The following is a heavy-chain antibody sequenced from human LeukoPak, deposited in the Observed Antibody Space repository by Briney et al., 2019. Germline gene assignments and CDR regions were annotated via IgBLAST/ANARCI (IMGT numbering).Heavy chain of an antibody. V-gene: IGHV3-30-3*01. CDR1: GFTFSSYA. CDR2: ISYDGSNK. J-gene: IGHJ6*02. Sequence: GGSLRLSCAASGFTFSSYAMHWVRQAPGKGLEWVAVISYDGSNKYYADSVKGRFTISRDNSKNTLYLQMNSLRAEDTAVYYCARDQYAGEDFWSGYYVSFYYYGMDVWGQGTTVTVSS. CDR3: ARDQYAGEDFWSGYYVSFYYYGMDV. D-gene: IGHD3-3*01.